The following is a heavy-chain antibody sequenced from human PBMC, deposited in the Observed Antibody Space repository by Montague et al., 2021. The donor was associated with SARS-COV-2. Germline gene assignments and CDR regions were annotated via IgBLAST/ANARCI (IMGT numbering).Heavy chain of an antibody. CDR1: GGSISSGGYY. CDR2: IYYSGST. CDR3: ARYECYYDILTGYSTPYYSYGMDV. D-gene: IGHD3-9*01. V-gene: IGHV4-31*03. Sequence: TLSLTCTVSGGSISSGGYYWSWVRQHPGKGLEWIGYIYYSGSTYYNPSLKSRVTISVDTSKNQFSLKLSSVTAADTAVYYCARYECYYDILTGYSTPYYSYGMDVWGQGTTVTVSS. J-gene: IGHJ6*02.